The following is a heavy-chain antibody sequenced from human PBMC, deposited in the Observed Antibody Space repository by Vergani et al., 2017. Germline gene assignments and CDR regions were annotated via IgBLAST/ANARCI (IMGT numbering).Heavy chain of an antibody. CDR3: AKDKPGYSGFFDY. CDR2: ISYDGSNK. Sequence: VQLLESGGGLVQPGGSLRLSCAASGFTFSSYGMHWVRQAPGKGLEWVAVISYDGSNKYYADSVKGRFTISRDNSKNTLYLQMNSLRAEDTAVYYCAKDKPGYSGFFDYWGQGTLVTVSS. D-gene: IGHD5-12*01. J-gene: IGHJ4*02. V-gene: IGHV3-30*18. CDR1: GFTFSSYG.